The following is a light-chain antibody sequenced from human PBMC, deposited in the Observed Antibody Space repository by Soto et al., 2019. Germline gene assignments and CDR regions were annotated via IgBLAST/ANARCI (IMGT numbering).Light chain of an antibody. CDR2: DVS. Sequence: QSALTQPASVSGSPGQSITISCTGTSSDVGGYNYVSWYQQHPGKAPKLMIYDVSNRPSGVSNRFSGSKSGNTASLTISGLQAEDDADYYGSSYTSSSTLLVFGTGTKVTDL. CDR3: SSYTSSSTLLV. J-gene: IGLJ1*01. CDR1: SSDVGGYNY. V-gene: IGLV2-14*01.